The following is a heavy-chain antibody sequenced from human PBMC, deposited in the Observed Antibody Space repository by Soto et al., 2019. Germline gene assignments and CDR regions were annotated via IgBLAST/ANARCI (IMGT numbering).Heavy chain of an antibody. CDR1: GFTINRFG. D-gene: IGHD3-16*01. V-gene: IGHV3-30*03. Sequence: QVRLVESGGGVVEPGGSLRLSCVASGFTINRFGMEWVRQAPGKGLEWVALISSDGRNEYYSDSVKGRFTISRDMAKNPVYLQINSLRVEATAVYYCASGADYWGQGTVVTVSS. CDR2: ISSDGRNE. J-gene: IGHJ4*02. CDR3: ASGADY.